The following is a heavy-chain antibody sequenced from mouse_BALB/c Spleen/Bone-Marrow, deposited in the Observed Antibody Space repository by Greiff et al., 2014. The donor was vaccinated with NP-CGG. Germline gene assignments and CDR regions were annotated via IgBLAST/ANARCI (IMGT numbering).Heavy chain of an antibody. Sequence: VQLQQSGAELVRPGVSVKISCKGSGYTFTDYAMHWVKQSHAKSLEWIGVISTNYGDASYNQKFKGKATMTVDKSSSTAYMELARLTSEDSAIYYCARSGLRPAEYYFDYWGQGTTLTVSS. CDR1: GYTFTDYA. CDR2: ISTNYGDA. V-gene: IGHV1S137*01. J-gene: IGHJ2*01. CDR3: ARSGLRPAEYYFDY. D-gene: IGHD2-4*01.